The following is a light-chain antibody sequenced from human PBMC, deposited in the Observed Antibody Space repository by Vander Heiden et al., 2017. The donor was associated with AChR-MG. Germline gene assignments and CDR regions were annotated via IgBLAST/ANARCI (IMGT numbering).Light chain of an antibody. V-gene: IGLV1-47*01. Sequence: HSVLTQPPSSSWPPGPGVTISCSGSSSAGGSNYVYWYQHPPGTVPKPLNSRNNHRPSGVPYRFPGSKSDPSAPLAISRLRSEDEADYYCAAWDARLSVLVFGGGTKLTVL. J-gene: IGLJ3*02. CDR3: AAWDARLSVLV. CDR2: RNN. CDR1: SSAGGSNY.